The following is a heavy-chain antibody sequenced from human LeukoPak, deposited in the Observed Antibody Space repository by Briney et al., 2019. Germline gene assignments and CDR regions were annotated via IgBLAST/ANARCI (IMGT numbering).Heavy chain of an antibody. CDR1: GFTFSDYY. CDR2: ISSSGSTI. CDR3: ASTSIAVAGTFGTASYYYGMDV. D-gene: IGHD6-19*01. Sequence: PGGSLRHSCAASGFTFSDYYMSWIRQAPGKGLEWVSYISSSGSTIYYADSVKGRFTISRDNAKNSLYLQMNSQRAEDTAVYYCASTSIAVAGTFGTASYYYGMDVWGQGTTVTVSS. J-gene: IGHJ6*02. V-gene: IGHV3-11*01.